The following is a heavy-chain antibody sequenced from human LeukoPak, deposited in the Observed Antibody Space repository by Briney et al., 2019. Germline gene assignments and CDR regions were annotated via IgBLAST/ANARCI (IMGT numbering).Heavy chain of an antibody. CDR3: AAAPLGVGDWYYFDY. Sequence: GASVKVSCKASGFTFTSSAVQWVRQARGQRLEWIGWIVVGSGNTNYAQKFQERVTITRDMSTSTAYMELSSLRSEDTAVYYCAAAPLGVGDWYYFDYWGQGTLVTVSS. V-gene: IGHV1-58*01. J-gene: IGHJ4*02. D-gene: IGHD1-26*01. CDR1: GFTFTSSA. CDR2: IVVGSGNT.